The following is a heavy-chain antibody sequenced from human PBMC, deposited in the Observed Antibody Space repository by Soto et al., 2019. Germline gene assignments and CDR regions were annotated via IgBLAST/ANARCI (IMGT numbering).Heavy chain of an antibody. Sequence: EVQLLDSGGGLVQPGGSLRLSCAASGLTFSNSAMNWVRQAPGKGLHWVSSISGSGGTTYYADSVKGRFTISSDNSKNAPYRPMNSLRAEDPAVYYCAKWRGANLVVSPAATGFDPWGQGTLVTVSS. CDR2: ISGSGGTT. J-gene: IGHJ5*02. V-gene: IGHV3-23*01. CDR3: AKWRGANLVVSPAATGFDP. CDR1: GLTFSNSA. D-gene: IGHD2-2*01.